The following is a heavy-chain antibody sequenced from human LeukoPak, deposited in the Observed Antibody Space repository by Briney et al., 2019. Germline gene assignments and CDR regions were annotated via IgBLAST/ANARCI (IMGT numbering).Heavy chain of an antibody. CDR3: ARDFPAAGPYYYYGMDV. J-gene: IGHJ6*02. V-gene: IGHV3-21*01. Sequence: PGGSLRLSCAASGFTFSSYSMNWVRQAPGKGLEWVSSISSSSSYIYYADSVKGRFTISRDNSKNTLYLQMNSLRAEGTAVYYCARDFPAAGPYYYYGMDVWGQGTTVTVSS. CDR1: GFTFSSYS. D-gene: IGHD6-13*01. CDR2: ISSSSSYI.